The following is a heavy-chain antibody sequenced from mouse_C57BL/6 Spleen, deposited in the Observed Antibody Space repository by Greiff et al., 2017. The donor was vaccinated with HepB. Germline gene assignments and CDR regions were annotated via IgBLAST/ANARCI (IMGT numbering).Heavy chain of an antibody. Sequence: QVTLKVSGAELARPGASVKMSCKASGYTFTSYTMHWVKQRPGQGLEWIGYINPSSGYTKYNQKFKDKATLTADKSSSTAYMQLSSLTSEDSAVYYCARSAGNYYAMDYWGQGTSVTVSS. CDR2: INPSSGYT. J-gene: IGHJ4*01. V-gene: IGHV1-4*01. CDR3: ARSAGNYYAMDY. CDR1: GYTFTSYT.